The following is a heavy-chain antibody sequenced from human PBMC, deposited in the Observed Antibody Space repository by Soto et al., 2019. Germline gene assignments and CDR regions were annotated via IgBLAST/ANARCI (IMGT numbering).Heavy chain of an antibody. D-gene: IGHD1-26*01. CDR3: AKGIGSYFPVYYFDY. CDR2: ISWNSGSI. CDR1: GFTFDDYA. V-gene: IGHV3-9*01. Sequence: GGSLRLSCAASGFTFDDYAMHWVRQAPGKGLEWVSGISWNSGSIGYADSVKGRFTISRDNAKNSLYLQMNSLRAEDTALYYCAKGIGSYFPVYYFDYWGQGXLVTVSS. J-gene: IGHJ4*02.